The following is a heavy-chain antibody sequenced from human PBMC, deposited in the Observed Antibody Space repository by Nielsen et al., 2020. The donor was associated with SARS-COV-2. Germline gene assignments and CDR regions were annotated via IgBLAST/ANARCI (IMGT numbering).Heavy chain of an antibody. CDR1: GFTFSSYG. CDR2: ISNDASKI. CDR3: TSEMAT. Sequence: GESLKISCAASGFTFSSYGMHWVRQAPGKGLEWVALISNDASKIYYSDSVKGRFTISRDNSNKSLYLQMNSLRPEDTAVYYCTSEMATWGQGTPVTVSS. J-gene: IGHJ4*02. V-gene: IGHV3-30*03. D-gene: IGHD5-24*01.